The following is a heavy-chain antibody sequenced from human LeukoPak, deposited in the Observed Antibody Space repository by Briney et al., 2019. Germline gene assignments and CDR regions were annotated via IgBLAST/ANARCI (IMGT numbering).Heavy chain of an antibody. Sequence: PSETLSLTCAVHGVSVGGYYWSWIRQSPGKGLEWIGEIRSGYTNYNPSLKTRVTISADTSENQLSLGLTSVTAADTAVYYCARMRCGHTDNRCYNYWGQGTLVTVSS. CDR3: ARMRCGHTDNRCYNY. J-gene: IGHJ4*02. V-gene: IGHV4-34*01. D-gene: IGHD2-2*02. CDR1: GVSVGGYY. CDR2: IRSGYT.